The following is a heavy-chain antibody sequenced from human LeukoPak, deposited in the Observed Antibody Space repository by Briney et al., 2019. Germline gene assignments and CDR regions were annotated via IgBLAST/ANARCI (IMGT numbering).Heavy chain of an antibody. J-gene: IGHJ4*02. CDR1: GFSFRSYS. V-gene: IGHV3-48*04. CDR2: IGGGDRI. CDR3: VRGGQGRDDYFDY. Sequence: GGSLRLSCAASGFSFRSYSMNWVRQSPGKGLEWISYIGGGDRIYYADSMRGRSTISRDNAKNSVYLQMNSLRVEDTAVYYCVRGGQGRDDYFDYWGQGTLVTVSS.